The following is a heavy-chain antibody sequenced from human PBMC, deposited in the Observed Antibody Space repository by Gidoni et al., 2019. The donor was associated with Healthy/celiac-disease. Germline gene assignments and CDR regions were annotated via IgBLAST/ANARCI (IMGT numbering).Heavy chain of an antibody. D-gene: IGHD1-1*01. CDR2: IWYDGSNK. CDR3: ARDWSDDPTYGMDV. CDR1: GFTFSSYG. J-gene: IGHJ6*02. Sequence: QVQLVESGGGVVQPGRSLRLSCAASGFTFSSYGMHWVRQAPGKGREWVAVIWYDGSNKYYADSVKGRFTISRDNSKNTLYLQMNSLRAEDTAVYYCARDWSDDPTYGMDVRGQGTTVTVSS. V-gene: IGHV3-33*01.